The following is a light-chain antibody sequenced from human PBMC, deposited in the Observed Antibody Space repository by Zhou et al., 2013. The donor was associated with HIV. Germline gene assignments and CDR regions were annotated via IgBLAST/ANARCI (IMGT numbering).Light chain of an antibody. Sequence: AIRITQSPSSLSASTGDRVTITCRASQGISSYLAWYQQKPGKAPKLLIYAASTLQSGVPSRFSGSGSGTDFTLTISCLQSEDFATYYCQQHYDYPSITFGQGTRLEIK. V-gene: IGKV1-8*01. CDR1: QGISSY. CDR2: AAS. J-gene: IGKJ5*01. CDR3: QQHYDYPSIT.